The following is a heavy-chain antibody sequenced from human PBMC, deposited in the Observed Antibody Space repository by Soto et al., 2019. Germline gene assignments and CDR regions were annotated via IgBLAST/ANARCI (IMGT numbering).Heavy chain of an antibody. V-gene: IGHV1-3*01. CDR3: ARRNQQLVWADGAFDI. D-gene: IGHD6-13*01. CDR2: INAGNGNT. J-gene: IGHJ3*02. CDR1: GYTFTSSA. Sequence: ASVKVSCKASGYTFTSSAMHWVRQAPGQRLEWMGWINAGNGNTKYSQKFQGRVTITRDTSASTAYMELSSLRSEDTAVYYCARRNQQLVWADGAFDIWGQGTMVTVSS.